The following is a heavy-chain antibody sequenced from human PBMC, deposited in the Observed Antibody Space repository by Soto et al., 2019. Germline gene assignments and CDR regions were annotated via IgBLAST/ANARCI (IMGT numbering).Heavy chain of an antibody. CDR1: GFTFSSYG. J-gene: IGHJ5*02. CDR3: ARDNGDYYDSSDINSLDP. Sequence: QVQLVESGGGVVQPGRSLRLSCAASGFTFSSYGMHWVRQAPGKGLEWVAVIWYDGSNKYYADSVKGRFTISRDNSKNTLYLQMNSLRAEDTAVYYCARDNGDYYDSSDINSLDPWGQGTLVTVSS. CDR2: IWYDGSNK. D-gene: IGHD3-22*01. V-gene: IGHV3-33*01.